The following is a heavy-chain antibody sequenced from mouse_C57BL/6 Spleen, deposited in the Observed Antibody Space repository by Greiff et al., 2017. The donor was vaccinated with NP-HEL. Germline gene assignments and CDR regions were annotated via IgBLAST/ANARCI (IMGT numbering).Heavy chain of an antibody. Sequence: VHVKQSGPVLVKPGASVKMSCKASGYTFTDYYMNWVKQSHGKSLEWIGVINPYNGGTSYNQKFKGKATLTVDKSSSTAYMELNSLTSEDSAVYYCVPGDAMDYWGQGTSVTVSS. CDR2: INPYNGGT. CDR3: VPGDAMDY. CDR1: GYTFTDYY. J-gene: IGHJ4*01. V-gene: IGHV1-19*01.